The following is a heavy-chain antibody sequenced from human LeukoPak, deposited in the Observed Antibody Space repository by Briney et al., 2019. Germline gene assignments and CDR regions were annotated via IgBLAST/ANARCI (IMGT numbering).Heavy chain of an antibody. J-gene: IGHJ3*02. V-gene: IGHV3-48*03. Sequence: GGSLRLSCAASGFTFSTYEMNWVRQAPGKGLECFLYNTSGSSTTLYADSVRGRFTVFRDNSKNSLYLQMNSLRAEDTAIYYCARGGNTGYNYNAFDIWGQGTMVTASS. D-gene: IGHD3-9*01. CDR2: NTSGSSTT. CDR3: ARGGNTGYNYNAFDI. CDR1: GFTFSTYE.